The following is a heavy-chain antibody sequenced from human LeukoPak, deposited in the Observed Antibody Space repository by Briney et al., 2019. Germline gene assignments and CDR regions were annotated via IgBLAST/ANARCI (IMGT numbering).Heavy chain of an antibody. V-gene: IGHV4-4*07. D-gene: IGHD6-13*01. CDR1: GGSISNSY. CDR3: ARGPGQLTSECFDS. Sequence: SETLSLTCTVSGGSISNSYWSWIRQPAGKGLEWIGRIYPTDITTYNPSLKSRVTLSVDTSKNQFSLKVNSVTAADAAVYYCARGPGQLTSECFDSWGQGTLVTVSS. J-gene: IGHJ5*01. CDR2: IYPTDIT.